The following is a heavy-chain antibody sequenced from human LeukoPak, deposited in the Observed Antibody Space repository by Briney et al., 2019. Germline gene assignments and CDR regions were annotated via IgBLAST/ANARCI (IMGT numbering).Heavy chain of an antibody. D-gene: IGHD3-16*02. V-gene: IGHV3-23*01. Sequence: GGSLRLSCAASGFTFNSFAMNWVRQAPGKGLEWVSSISGSDGTSHYADFGKGRFTISRDNSKNTLYLQMNSLRAEDTAAYYCAKSLGVGGYTRYKGFDQWGQGTLVVVSS. CDR1: GFTFNSFA. J-gene: IGHJ4*02. CDR2: ISGSDGTS. CDR3: AKSLGVGGYTRYKGFDQ.